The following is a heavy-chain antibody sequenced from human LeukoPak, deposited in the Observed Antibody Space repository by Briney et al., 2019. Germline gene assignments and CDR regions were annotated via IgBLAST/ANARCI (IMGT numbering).Heavy chain of an antibody. V-gene: IGHV1-24*01. D-gene: IGHD3-3*01. J-gene: IGHJ4*02. Sequence: ASVKVSCKVSGYTLTELSMHWVRQAPGKGLEWMGGFDPEDGETIYAQKFQGRVTMTEDTSTDTAYMELSSLRSDDTAVYYCAREAIFGVVREYYFDYWGQGTLVTVS. CDR2: FDPEDGET. CDR1: GYTLTELS. CDR3: AREAIFGVVREYYFDY.